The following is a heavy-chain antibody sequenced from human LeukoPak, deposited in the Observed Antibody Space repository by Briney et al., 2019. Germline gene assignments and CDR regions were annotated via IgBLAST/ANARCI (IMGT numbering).Heavy chain of an antibody. V-gene: IGHV4-39*07. J-gene: IGHJ5*02. Sequence: PSETLSLTCNVSGDSISSSTYYWGWIRQPPGKGLEWIANIYRSGTTYYNPSLKSRATISVDTSKNQFSLKLSSVTAADTAVYYCARGQGFGRIAARHNWFDPWGQGTLVTVSS. CDR3: ARGQGFGRIAARHNWFDP. CDR1: GDSISSSTYY. D-gene: IGHD6-6*01. CDR2: IYRSGTT.